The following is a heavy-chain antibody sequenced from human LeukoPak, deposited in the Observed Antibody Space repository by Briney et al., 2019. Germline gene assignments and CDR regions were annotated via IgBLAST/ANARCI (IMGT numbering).Heavy chain of an antibody. D-gene: IGHD4-23*01. CDR1: GFTFSSYW. CDR2: IASDGSST. V-gene: IGHV3-74*01. Sequence: GGSLRLSCAASGFTFSSYWMNWVRQAPGKGLVWVSRIASDGSSTTYADSVEGRFSISRDNAKNTLYLQMNSLRVEDTAVYYCARGRPHGNDYWGQGTLVTVSS. CDR3: ARGRPHGNDY. J-gene: IGHJ4*02.